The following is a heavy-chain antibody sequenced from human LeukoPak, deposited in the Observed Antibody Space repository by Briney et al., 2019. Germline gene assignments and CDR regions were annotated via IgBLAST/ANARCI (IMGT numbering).Heavy chain of an antibody. D-gene: IGHD3-22*01. CDR3: ARGGSLSDSSGYKGDY. CDR1: GFTFSSYS. J-gene: IGHJ4*02. Sequence: GGSLRLSCVASGFTFSSYSMNWVRQALGQGLEWVSSISSSSSYIYYADSVKGRFTISRDNAKNSLYLQMNSLRAEDTAVYYCARGGSLSDSSGYKGDYWGQGTLVTASS. CDR2: ISSSSSYI. V-gene: IGHV3-21*01.